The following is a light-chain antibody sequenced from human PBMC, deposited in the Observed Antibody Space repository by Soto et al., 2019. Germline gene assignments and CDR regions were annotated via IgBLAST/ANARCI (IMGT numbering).Light chain of an antibody. V-gene: IGKV1-16*02. CDR1: QEISNH. CDR2: DAS. J-gene: IGKJ4*01. CDR3: QQYHNYPVT. Sequence: DIQMTQSPSSLSASVGDRVTITCRASQEISNHLAWFQQKPGKPPKSLIYDASSLQSGVPSQSSGSGSGTDFTLTISSLQPEDFAAYYCQQYHNYPVTFGGGTKVEIK.